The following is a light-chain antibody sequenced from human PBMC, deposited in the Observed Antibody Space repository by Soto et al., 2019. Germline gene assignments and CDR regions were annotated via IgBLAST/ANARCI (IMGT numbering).Light chain of an antibody. V-gene: IGKV1-5*01. CDR1: QSISSW. J-gene: IGKJ1*01. CDR2: DAS. CDR3: QQYNSYSWT. Sequence: DIQMTQSPSTLSASVGDRVTITCRASQSISSWLAWYQQKPGKAPKLPIYDASSLESGVPSRFSGSGSGTEFTLTISSLQPDDFATYYCQQYNSYSWTFGQGTKVEIK.